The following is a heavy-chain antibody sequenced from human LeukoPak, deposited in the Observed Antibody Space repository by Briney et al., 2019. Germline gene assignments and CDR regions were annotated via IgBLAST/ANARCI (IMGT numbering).Heavy chain of an antibody. CDR2: MNLNSGNT. D-gene: IGHD2-8*01. V-gene: IGHV1-8*03. CDR1: GYSFTRYD. J-gene: IGHJ4*02. Sequence: ASVNVFCKASGYSFTRYDVTWGRQAPGQGLEWMGWMNLNSGNTAYAQKFQGRVTITSDTSITTAYMELSSLRSEDTAVYYCATSLFCSNGVCYTGGYYFDYWGQGTLVTVSS. CDR3: ATSLFCSNGVCYTGGYYFDY.